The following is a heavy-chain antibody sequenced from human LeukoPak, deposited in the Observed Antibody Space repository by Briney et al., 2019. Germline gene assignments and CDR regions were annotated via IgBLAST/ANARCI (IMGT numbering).Heavy chain of an antibody. Sequence: PGGSLILSCAASGFTFSSYWMSLVRQAPGEGLEWVANIKQDGTEKYYMDSVKGRFSISRDNAKNSLYLQMNARRAEDTAVYYCARDVRPDYWGQGTLVTVST. CDR2: IKQDGTEK. D-gene: IGHD6-6*01. J-gene: IGHJ4*02. CDR3: ARDVRPDY. CDR1: GFTFSSYW. V-gene: IGHV3-7*04.